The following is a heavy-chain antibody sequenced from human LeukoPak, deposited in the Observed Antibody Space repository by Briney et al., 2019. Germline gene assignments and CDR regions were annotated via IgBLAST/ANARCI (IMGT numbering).Heavy chain of an antibody. CDR3: TRESGSYHGNDY. J-gene: IGHJ4*02. Sequence: ASVKVSCKASGYTFTGYYMHWVRQAPGQGLEWMGRINPNNGATNYAQKLQGRVTITGDTSISTAYMELSSLRSDYTAVYYCTRESGSYHGNDYWGQGTLVTVSS. CDR2: INPNNGAT. D-gene: IGHD1-26*01. V-gene: IGHV1-2*06. CDR1: GYTFTGYY.